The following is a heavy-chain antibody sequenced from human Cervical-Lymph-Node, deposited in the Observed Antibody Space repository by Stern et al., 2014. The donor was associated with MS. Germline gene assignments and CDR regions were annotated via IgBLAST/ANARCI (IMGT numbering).Heavy chain of an antibody. D-gene: IGHD5/OR15-5a*01. J-gene: IGHJ5*01. CDR2: ISWNSGEI. Sequence: EVQLVESGGGLVQPGRSLRLSCAASGFIFEGYGMHWVRQAPGKGLEWVSSISWNSGEIAYADSVKGRFTISRDNVNNSLYLEMNSLGAEDTAFYYCAKGGGNLRFNWFDSWGQGTLVTVSS. V-gene: IGHV3-9*01. CDR1: GFIFEGYG. CDR3: AKGGGNLRFNWFDS.